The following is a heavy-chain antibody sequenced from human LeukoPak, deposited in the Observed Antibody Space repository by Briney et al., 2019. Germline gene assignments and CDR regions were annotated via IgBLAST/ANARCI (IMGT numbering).Heavy chain of an antibody. CDR3: ARVEMATNAFDI. J-gene: IGHJ3*02. CDR2: IIPIFGTA. CDR1: GGTFSSYA. Sequence: ASVKVSCKASGGTFSSYAISWVRQAPGQGLEWMGGIIPIFGTANYAQKFQGRVTITADESTSTAYMELSSLRSEDTAVYYCARVEMATNAFDIWGQGTMVTVSS. V-gene: IGHV1-69*13. D-gene: IGHD5-24*01.